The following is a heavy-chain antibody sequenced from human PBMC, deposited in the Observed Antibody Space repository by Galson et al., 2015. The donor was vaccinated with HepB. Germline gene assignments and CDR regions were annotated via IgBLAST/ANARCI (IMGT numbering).Heavy chain of an antibody. Sequence: SLRLSCAASGFTFSSYSMNWVRQAPGKGLEWVSYISSSSSTIYYADSVKGRFTISRDNAKNSLYLQMNSLRDEDTAVYYCARDGPGYYYDSSGYYIPFDYWGQGTLVTVSS. J-gene: IGHJ4*02. CDR3: ARDGPGYYYDSSGYYIPFDY. D-gene: IGHD3-22*01. CDR2: ISSSSSTI. CDR1: GFTFSSYS. V-gene: IGHV3-48*02.